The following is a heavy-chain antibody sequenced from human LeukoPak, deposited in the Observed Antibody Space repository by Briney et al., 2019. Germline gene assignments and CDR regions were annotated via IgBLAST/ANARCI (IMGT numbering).Heavy chain of an antibody. CDR1: GYTFTSYG. D-gene: IGHD2-15*01. J-gene: IGHJ4*02. V-gene: IGHV1-2*02. CDR3: ARGAGYCSGGSCYVRGETNNDY. CDR2: INPNSGGT. Sequence: ASVKVSCKASGYTFTSYGISWVRQAPGQGLEWMGWINPNSGGTNYAQKFQGRVTMTRDTSISTAYMELSRLRSDDTAVYYCARGAGYCSGGSCYVRGETNNDYWGQGTLVTVSS.